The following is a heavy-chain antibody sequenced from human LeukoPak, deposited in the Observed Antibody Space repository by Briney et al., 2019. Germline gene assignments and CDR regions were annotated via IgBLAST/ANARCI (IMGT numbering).Heavy chain of an antibody. D-gene: IGHD1-26*01. V-gene: IGHV5-51*01. J-gene: IGHJ4*02. CDR3: ARQTATYFDY. CDR2: IYPYDSDS. CDR1: GYSFSSYW. Sequence: GESLKISCKASGYSFSSYWIAWVRQMPGKGLEWVGVIYPYDSDSRYSQSFEGQVTMSADKSMSVAYLQLSSLKASDTAMYYCARQTATYFDYWGQGTLVTVSS.